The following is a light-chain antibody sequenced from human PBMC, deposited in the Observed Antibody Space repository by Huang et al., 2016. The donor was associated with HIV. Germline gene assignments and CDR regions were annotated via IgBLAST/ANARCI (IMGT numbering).Light chain of an antibody. V-gene: IGKV1-9*01. CDR1: QAISSY. J-gene: IGKJ5*01. CDR2: GAS. CDR3: QQFNSYPLA. Sequence: IQLTQSPSSLSSSVGDRVTITCRASQAISSYLAWYPQKPGKAPNLLIHGASTLQRGVPSRFRGGGAGTDFTLPISGLQPEDVATYYCQQFNSYPLAFGQGTRLEIK.